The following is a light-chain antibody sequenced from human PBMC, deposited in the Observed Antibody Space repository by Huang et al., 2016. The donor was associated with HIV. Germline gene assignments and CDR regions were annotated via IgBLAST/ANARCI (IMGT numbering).Light chain of an antibody. CDR1: RDIKTY. V-gene: IGKV1-9*01. CDR3: QQVDSYPRT. Sequence: IQLTQSPSSLSASVGDRVTITCRASRDIKTYLAWFHQRPGRAPKFLIFAASFLESGVPSSFSGSGSGTDFTLTINGLQPGDFRTYYCQQVDSYPRTFGQGTNVDVK. CDR2: AAS. J-gene: IGKJ1*01.